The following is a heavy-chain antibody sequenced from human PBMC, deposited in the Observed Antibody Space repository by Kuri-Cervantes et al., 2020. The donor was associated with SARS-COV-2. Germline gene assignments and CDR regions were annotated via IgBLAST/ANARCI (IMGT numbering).Heavy chain of an antibody. CDR1: GFTFSSYS. D-gene: IGHD4-23*01. J-gene: IGHJ3*02. V-gene: IGHV3-21*01. Sequence: GESLKISCAASGFTFSSYSMNWVRQAPGKGLEWVSSISSSSSYIYYADSVKGRFTISRDNSKNTLYLQMNSLRAEDTAVYYCATDTGGNSLYAFDIWGQGTMVTVSS. CDR3: ATDTGGNSLYAFDI. CDR2: ISSSSSYI.